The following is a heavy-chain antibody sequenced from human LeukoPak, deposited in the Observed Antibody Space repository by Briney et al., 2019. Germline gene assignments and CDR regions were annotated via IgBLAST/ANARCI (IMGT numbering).Heavy chain of an antibody. D-gene: IGHD2-2*01. J-gene: IGHJ3*02. CDR3: TRVGYCATTSCRTAFDI. CDR1: GFTFSTYW. Sequence: PGGSLRLSCAVSGFTFSTYWMHWVRQVAGKGLVWVSRINTDGSSTSYADSVKGRFTISRDNAKNTLYLQMSSLRAEDTAVYYCTRVGYCATTSCRTAFDIWGQGTMVTVSS. V-gene: IGHV3-74*01. CDR2: INTDGSST.